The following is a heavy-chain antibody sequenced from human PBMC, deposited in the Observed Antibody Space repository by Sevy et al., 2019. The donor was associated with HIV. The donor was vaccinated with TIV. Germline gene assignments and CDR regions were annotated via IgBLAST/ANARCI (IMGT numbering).Heavy chain of an antibody. Sequence: KQSQTLSLTCAISGDSVSSNSAAWNRIRQSPSRGLEWLGRTYYRSKWYNDYAVSVKSRITINPDTSKNQFSLQLNSVTPEDTAVYYCAREGGSYGILTGYLYGDWFDPWGQGTLVTVSS. CDR3: AREGGSYGILTGYLYGDWFDP. CDR2: TYYRSKWYN. D-gene: IGHD3-9*01. V-gene: IGHV6-1*01. CDR1: GDSVSSNSAA. J-gene: IGHJ5*02.